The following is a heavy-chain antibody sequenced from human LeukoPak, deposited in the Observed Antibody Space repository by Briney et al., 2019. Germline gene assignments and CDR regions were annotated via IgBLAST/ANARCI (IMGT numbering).Heavy chain of an antibody. CDR2: INPNSGAT. V-gene: IGHV1-2*02. D-gene: IGHD3-10*01. Sequence: ASVKVSCKASGYIFSDYYMHWVRQAPGQGLEWMGWINPNSGATYYAQKFQGRVAMTRDRTISTVYMELSSLGSDDTAVYYCARGIYSYNTPLDYWGQGTLVTVSS. CDR3: ARGIYSYNTPLDY. CDR1: GYIFSDYY. J-gene: IGHJ4*02.